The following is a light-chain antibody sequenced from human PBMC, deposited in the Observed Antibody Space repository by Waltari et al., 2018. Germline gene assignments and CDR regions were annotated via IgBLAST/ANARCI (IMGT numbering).Light chain of an antibody. J-gene: IGLJ1*01. CDR1: SSNLRSHA. Sequence: QSVLTQPPSASGPPGPRVTISCSGRSSNLRSHAVNWFQHLPGTAPKLLIYRNDQRPSGVPDRFSGSKSGTSASLAISGLQSEDEADYYCATWDASLNGHVFGTGTKVTVL. CDR2: RND. V-gene: IGLV1-44*01. CDR3: ATWDASLNGHV.